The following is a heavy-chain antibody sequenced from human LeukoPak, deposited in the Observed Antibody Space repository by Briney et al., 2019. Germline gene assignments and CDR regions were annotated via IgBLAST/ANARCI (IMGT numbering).Heavy chain of an antibody. V-gene: IGHV4-59*01. Sequence: GSLRLSCAASGFTFSSYGMIWVRQAPGKGLEWIGNIDYSGSTNYNPSLKSRLTISIDTSKNQFSLKLTSVIAADAAVYYCAEIESGNYSGFDHWGQGTLVTVSS. D-gene: IGHD1-26*01. CDR3: AEIESGNYSGFDH. J-gene: IGHJ5*02. CDR1: GFTFSSYG. CDR2: IDYSGST.